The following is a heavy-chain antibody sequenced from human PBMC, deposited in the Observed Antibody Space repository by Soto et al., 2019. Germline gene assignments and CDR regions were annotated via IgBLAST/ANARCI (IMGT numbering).Heavy chain of an antibody. CDR3: ARHGAARGYGGYDPPGYFDY. CDR2: IYYSGST. V-gene: IGHV4-59*08. D-gene: IGHD5-12*01. Sequence: LETLSLTCTVSGGSISSYYWSWIRQPPGKGLEWIGCIYYSGSTNYNPSLKSRVTISVDTSKNQFSLKLSSVTAADAAVYYCARHGAARGYGGYDPPGYFDYWGQGALVTVSS. J-gene: IGHJ4*02. CDR1: GGSISSYY.